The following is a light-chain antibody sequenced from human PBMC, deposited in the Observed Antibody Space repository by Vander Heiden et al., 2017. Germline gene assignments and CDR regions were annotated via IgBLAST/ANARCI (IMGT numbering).Light chain of an antibody. CDR3: FSTDTNEIHLV. CDR2: EDT. CDR1: DFAKTY. V-gene: IGLV3-10*01. Sequence: SYELTPQPSVSVSLGQTARTTCSADDFAKTYVYGYQQKSGQAPVLVMSEDTKRPSGIPERFSGSSSGTVATLTISGAQVDDEGDYYCFSTDTNEIHLVFGGGTELTVL. J-gene: IGLJ3*02.